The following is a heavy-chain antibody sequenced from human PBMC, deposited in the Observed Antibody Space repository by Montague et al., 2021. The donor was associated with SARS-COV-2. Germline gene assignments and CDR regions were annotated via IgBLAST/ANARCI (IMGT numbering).Heavy chain of an antibody. CDR1: GGSITNSNYY. V-gene: IGHV4-61*02. Sequence: TPSLTCSVSGGSITNSNYYWSWIRQPAGKGLEWIGRIYTSGSTNYNPSLKSRVTISVDTSKNQFSLKLSSVTAADTAVYYCARGVLRYFDWTSPFDYWGQGTLVTVSS. CDR3: ARGVLRYFDWTSPFDY. CDR2: IYTSGST. J-gene: IGHJ4*02. D-gene: IGHD3-9*01.